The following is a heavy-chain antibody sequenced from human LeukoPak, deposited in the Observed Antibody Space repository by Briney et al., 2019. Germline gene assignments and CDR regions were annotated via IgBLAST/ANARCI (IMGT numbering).Heavy chain of an antibody. CDR3: ARSYLMVRGVIIVSNTDY. V-gene: IGHV1-18*01. CDR1: GYTFTSYG. J-gene: IGHJ4*02. D-gene: IGHD3-10*01. CDR2: ISAYNGNT. Sequence: GASVKVSCKASGYTFTSYGISWVRQAPRQGLEWMGWISAYNGNTNYAQKLQGRVTMTTDTSTSTAYMELRSLRSDDTAVYYCARSYLMVRGVIIVSNTDYWGQGTLVTVSS.